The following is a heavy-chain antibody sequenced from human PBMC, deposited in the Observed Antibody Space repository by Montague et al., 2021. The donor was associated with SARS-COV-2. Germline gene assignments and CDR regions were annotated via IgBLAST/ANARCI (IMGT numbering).Heavy chain of an antibody. CDR1: GFTFDDYG. D-gene: IGHD3-10*01. Sequence: SLRLSCAVSGFTFDDYGMSWVRQAPGKGLEWVAGISRSGDRTAYGDSVKGRFTISRDNAKNSLYLQMNSLRVEDTAFYYCSRGGGMIRGVVDFWGQGIPVSVSS. CDR3: SRGGGMIRGVVDF. CDR2: ISRSGDRT. J-gene: IGHJ4*02. V-gene: IGHV3-20*04.